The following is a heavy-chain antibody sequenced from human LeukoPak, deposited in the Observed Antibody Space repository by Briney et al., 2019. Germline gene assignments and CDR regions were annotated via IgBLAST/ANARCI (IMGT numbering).Heavy chain of an antibody. D-gene: IGHD3-9*01. CDR1: GGSISSSSYY. CDR2: IYYSGST. CDR3: TLTDYYYYYIDV. Sequence: SETLSLTCTVSGGSISSSSYYWGWIRQPPGKGLEWIGSIYYSGSTYYNPSLKSRVTISVDTSKNQFSLKLSSVTAADTAVYYPTLTDYYYYYIDVWGKGTTVTVSS. J-gene: IGHJ6*03. V-gene: IGHV4-39*01.